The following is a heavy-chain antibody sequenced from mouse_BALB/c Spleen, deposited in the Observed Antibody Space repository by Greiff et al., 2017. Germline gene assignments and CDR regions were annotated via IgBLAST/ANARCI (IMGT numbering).Heavy chain of an antibody. CDR2: ISDGGSYT. CDR1: GFTFSDYY. J-gene: IGHJ4*01. CDR3: ARRYYDYGGAMDY. D-gene: IGHD2-4*01. V-gene: IGHV5-4*02. Sequence: EVMLVESGGGLVKPGGSLKLSCAASGFTFSDYYMYWVRQTPEKRLEWVATISDGGSYTYYPDSVKGRFTISRDNAKNNLYLQMSSLKSEDTAMYYCARRYYDYGGAMDYWGQGTSVTVSS.